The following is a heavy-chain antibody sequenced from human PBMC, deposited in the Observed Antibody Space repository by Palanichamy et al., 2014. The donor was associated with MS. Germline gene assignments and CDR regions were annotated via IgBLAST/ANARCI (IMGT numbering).Heavy chain of an antibody. D-gene: IGHD3-10*01. CDR2: IYFSGST. CDR1: GGSISGHF. J-gene: IGHJ3*02. V-gene: IGHV4-59*11. Sequence: QVQLQESGPGLVKASETLSLTCTVSGGSISGHFWSWIRQPPGKGLEWIGYIYFSGSTNYNPSLRSRVTISVDTSKSQFSLKLTSVTAADTAVYYCAREGRSGNYWTHAFDIWGQGTMVTVSS. CDR3: AREGRSGNYWTHAFDI.